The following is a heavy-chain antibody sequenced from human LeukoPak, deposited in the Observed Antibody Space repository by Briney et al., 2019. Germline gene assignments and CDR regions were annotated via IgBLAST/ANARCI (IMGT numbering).Heavy chain of an antibody. Sequence: GASVKVSCKASGYTFTSYGISWVRQAPGQGLEWMGWISAYNGNTNYAQKLQGRVTMTTDTSTSTAYMELRSPRSDDTAVYYCARDLVTGYEVISLGYWGQGTLVTVSS. D-gene: IGHD2-21*01. CDR1: GYTFTSYG. J-gene: IGHJ4*02. V-gene: IGHV1-18*01. CDR3: ARDLVTGYEVISLGY. CDR2: ISAYNGNT.